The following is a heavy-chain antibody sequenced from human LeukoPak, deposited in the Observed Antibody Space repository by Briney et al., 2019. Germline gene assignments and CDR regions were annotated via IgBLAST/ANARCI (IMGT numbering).Heavy chain of an antibody. V-gene: IGHV4-39*07. D-gene: IGHD3-22*01. Sequence: SETLSLTCTVSGGSISSSSYYWGWIRQPPGKGLEWIGEINHSGSTNYNPSLKSRVTISVDTSKNQFSLKLSSVTAADTAVYYCARSAYYYDSHFDYWGQGALVTVSS. CDR1: GGSISSSSYY. CDR3: ARSAYYYDSHFDY. J-gene: IGHJ4*02. CDR2: INHSGST.